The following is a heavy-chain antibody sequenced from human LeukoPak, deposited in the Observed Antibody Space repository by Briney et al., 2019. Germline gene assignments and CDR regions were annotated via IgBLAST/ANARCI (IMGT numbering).Heavy chain of an antibody. CDR1: GFTFSSYG. D-gene: IGHD5-18*01. J-gene: IGHJ4*02. Sequence: GGSLRLSCAASGFTFSSYGMSWVRQAPGEGLEWVSAISYSGGSTYYADSVKGRFTISRDNAKNSLYLQMNSLRAEDTAVYYCARGRYNYGYIYDYWGQGTLVTVSS. V-gene: IGHV3-23*01. CDR3: ARGRYNYGYIYDY. CDR2: ISYSGGST.